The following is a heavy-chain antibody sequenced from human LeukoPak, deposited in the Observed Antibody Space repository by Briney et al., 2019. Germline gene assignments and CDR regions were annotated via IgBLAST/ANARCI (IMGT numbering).Heavy chain of an antibody. CDR2: VRDKANTHTT. D-gene: IGHD6-13*01. CDR3: ARGPKQQLPRDYHYGMDV. V-gene: IGHV3-72*01. J-gene: IGHJ6*02. Sequence: TGGSLRLSCAASGFTFSDHYMDWVRQAPGKGLEWVGRVRDKANTHTTEYAASVKGRFTVSRDDSKNYLWLQMNRLKTEATAVYFCARGPKQQLPRDYHYGMDVWGPGTTVTVSS. CDR1: GFTFSDHY.